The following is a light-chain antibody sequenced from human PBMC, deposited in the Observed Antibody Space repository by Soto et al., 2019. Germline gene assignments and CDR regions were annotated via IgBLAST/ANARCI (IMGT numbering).Light chain of an antibody. CDR2: GAS. J-gene: IGKJ1*01. V-gene: IGKV3-20*01. CDR1: QSVSSSY. Sequence: EIVLTQSQGTLSLSPGEGATLSCRASQSVSSSYLAWYQQKPGQAPRLFNYGASSRATGIPDRFSGSGSGTDFTLTISRLEPEDFAVYYCQQYGSSSWTFGQGTKVEIK. CDR3: QQYGSSSWT.